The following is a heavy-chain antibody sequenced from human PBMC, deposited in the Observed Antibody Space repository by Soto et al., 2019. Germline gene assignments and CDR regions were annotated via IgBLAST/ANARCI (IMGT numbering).Heavy chain of an antibody. J-gene: IGHJ6*02. CDR3: ARSTGSYSYYGMDV. D-gene: IGHD1-26*01. CDR2: INPKNGDT. V-gene: IGHV1-2*02. CDR1: GYTLTDYY. Sequence: ASVKVSCKASGYTLTDYYMHWVRQAPGQGLEWMGWINPKNGDTNSAQKFRGRVTMTRDTSISTAYLELSSLRSDDTAVYYCARSTGSYSYYGMDVWGQGTTVTVSS.